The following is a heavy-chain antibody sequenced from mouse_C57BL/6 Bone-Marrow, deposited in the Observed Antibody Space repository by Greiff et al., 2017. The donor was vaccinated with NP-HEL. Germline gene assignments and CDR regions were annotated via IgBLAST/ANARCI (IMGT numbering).Heavy chain of an antibody. CDR2: INPYNGDT. V-gene: IGHV1-20*01. CDR3: ARSPYDASAWFAY. D-gene: IGHD2-3*01. CDR1: GYSFTGYF. J-gene: IGHJ3*01. Sequence: EVQLQESGPELVKPGDSVKISCKASGYSFTGYFMNWVMQSHGKSLEWIGRINPYNGDTFYNQKFKGKATLTVDKSSSTAHMELRSLTSEDSAVYYCARSPYDASAWFAYWGQGTLVTVSA.